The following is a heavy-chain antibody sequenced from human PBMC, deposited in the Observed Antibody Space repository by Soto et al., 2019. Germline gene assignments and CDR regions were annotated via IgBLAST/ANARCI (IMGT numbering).Heavy chain of an antibody. CDR1: GYTFTSYY. V-gene: IGHV1-46*01. CDR2: INPSGGST. Sequence: DSVQVSCRASGYTFTSYYMHWVRQAPGQGLEWMGIINPSGGSTSYAQKFQGRVTMTRDTSTSTVYMELSSLRSEDTAVYYCPSARGEGSPPPRFAFGGQGTMVTVSS. CDR3: PSARGEGSPPPRFAF. D-gene: IGHD3-10*01. J-gene: IGHJ4*02.